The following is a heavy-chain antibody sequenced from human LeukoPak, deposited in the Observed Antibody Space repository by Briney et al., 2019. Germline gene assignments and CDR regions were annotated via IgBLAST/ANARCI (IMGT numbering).Heavy chain of an antibody. CDR2: IGTSGNPI. D-gene: IGHD6-19*01. CDR3: ARDQWLGY. J-gene: IGHJ4*02. CDR1: GFTFSGYI. Sequence: AGGSLRLSCAASGFTFSGYIMNWVRQAPGKGLEWVSFIGTSGNPIYYADSVKGRFTVSRDNAKNSLYLQMNSLRAEDTAVYYCARDQWLGYWGQGTLVTVSS. V-gene: IGHV3-48*01.